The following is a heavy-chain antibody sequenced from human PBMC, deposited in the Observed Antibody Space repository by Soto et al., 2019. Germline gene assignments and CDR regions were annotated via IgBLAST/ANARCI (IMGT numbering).Heavy chain of an antibody. V-gene: IGHV1-18*01. Sequence: ASVKVSCKASGYTFTNSGISWVRQASGQGLEWMGWISTDNGNTNYAQHLQGRVSMTTDTSTSTAYMDLRSLRSDDTAVYYCARDQGITTVGVYSMYYYGMDVWGQGTTVTV. CDR2: ISTDNGNT. CDR1: GYTFTNSG. J-gene: IGHJ6*02. CDR3: ARDQGITTVGVYSMYYYGMDV. D-gene: IGHD3-3*01.